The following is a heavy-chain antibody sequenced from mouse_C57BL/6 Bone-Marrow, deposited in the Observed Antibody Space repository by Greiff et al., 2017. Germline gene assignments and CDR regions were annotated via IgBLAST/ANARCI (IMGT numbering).Heavy chain of an antibody. D-gene: IGHD1-1*01. Sequence: VQLQQSGAELVKPGASVKISCKASGYAFSSYWMNWVKQRPGKGLEWIGQIYPGDGDTNYNGKFKGKATLTADKSSSTAYMQLSSLTSEDSAVYFCARSLYYYPYWYFDVWGTGTTVTVSS. CDR1: GYAFSSYW. CDR3: ARSLYYYPYWYFDV. V-gene: IGHV1-80*01. CDR2: IYPGDGDT. J-gene: IGHJ1*03.